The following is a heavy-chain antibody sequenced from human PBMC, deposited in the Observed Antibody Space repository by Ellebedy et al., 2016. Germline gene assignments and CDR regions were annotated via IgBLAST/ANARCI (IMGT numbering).Heavy chain of an antibody. V-gene: IGHV3-72*01. CDR2: SRNKDHSYTT. Sequence: GESLKISCAVSGFTLSDHFMDWVRQAPGRGPEWVARSRNKDHSYTTEYAASVKGRFTMSRDDSKNSLYLQMNRLRNEDTAVYYCARVVCTSGSCYSFSWGQGTLVTVSS. D-gene: IGHD2-15*01. CDR1: GFTLSDHF. CDR3: ARVVCTSGSCYSFS. J-gene: IGHJ4*02.